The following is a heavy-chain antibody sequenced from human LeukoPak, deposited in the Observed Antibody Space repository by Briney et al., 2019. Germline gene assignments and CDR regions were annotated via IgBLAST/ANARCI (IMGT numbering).Heavy chain of an antibody. CDR2: IYSGGST. J-gene: IGHJ4*02. CDR1: GFTVSSNY. CDR3: VREALTTVTSTFDY. Sequence: GGSLRLSCAASGFTVSSNYMSWVRQAPGKGLEWVSVIYSGGSTYYADSVKGRFTISRDNSENTLYLQMNSLRAEDTAVYYCVREALTTVTSTFDYWGQGTLVTVSS. D-gene: IGHD4-17*01. V-gene: IGHV3-66*01.